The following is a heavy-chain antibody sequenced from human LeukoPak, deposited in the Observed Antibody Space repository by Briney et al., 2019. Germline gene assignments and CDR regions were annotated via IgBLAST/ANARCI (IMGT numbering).Heavy chain of an antibody. D-gene: IGHD2-2*01. Sequence: KPGGSLRLSCAASGFTFSDYSMSWVRQAPGKGLQWVSSISSRSSYIYSADSGKGRFTISRDNAKNSLSLQMDSLRAEDTAVYYCARGHAVDRRTWYFDYWGQGTLVTVSS. CDR1: GFTFSDYS. CDR3: ARGHAVDRRTWYFDY. CDR2: ISSRSSYI. J-gene: IGHJ4*02. V-gene: IGHV3-21*01.